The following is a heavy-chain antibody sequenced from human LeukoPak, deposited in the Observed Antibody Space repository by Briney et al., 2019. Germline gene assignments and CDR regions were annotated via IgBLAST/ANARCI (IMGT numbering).Heavy chain of an antibody. CDR2: IKRKTDGGAI. J-gene: IGHJ3*02. CDR1: GFTLSSVW. CDR3: ARDRPYDSSGYHVGSDGFDI. D-gene: IGHD3-22*01. Sequence: PGGSLRLSCAASGFTLSSVWMSWVRQAPGKGLELIGRIKRKTDGGAIDDAEPVRVRVTISRDDSKNTLYLQMNSLRAEDTAVYYCARDRPYDSSGYHVGSDGFDIWGQGTMVTVSS. V-gene: IGHV3-15*01.